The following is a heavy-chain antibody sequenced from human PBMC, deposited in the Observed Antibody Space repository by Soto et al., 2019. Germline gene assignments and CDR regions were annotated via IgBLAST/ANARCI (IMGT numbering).Heavy chain of an antibody. CDR1: GDSVSSNSAG. Sequence: SQTLSLTCVISGDSVSSNSAGWNWIRQSPSRGLEWLGRTYYRSNWYNEYAVSVKSRITINPDTSRNQISLQLNSVTPEDTAVYSCTRDIDFGYWGRGTQVTVSS. D-gene: IGHD3-10*01. J-gene: IGHJ4*02. CDR3: TRDIDFGY. CDR2: TYYRSNWYN. V-gene: IGHV6-1*01.